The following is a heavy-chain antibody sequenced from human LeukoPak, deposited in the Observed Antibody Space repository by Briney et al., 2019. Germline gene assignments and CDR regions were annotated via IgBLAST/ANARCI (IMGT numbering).Heavy chain of an antibody. CDR1: GFTFSSYA. D-gene: IGHD3-9*01. CDR3: VKDHGWLLYS. J-gene: IGHJ4*02. V-gene: IGHV3-23*01. CDR2: ISLDGATT. Sequence: GGSLRLSCAASGFTFSSYAMSWVRQAPRKGREWVSGISLDGATTYYAGSVEGRFTIPRDNSKNTLYLQMNSLRADDTAVYYCVKDHGWLLYSWGQGTLVTVSS.